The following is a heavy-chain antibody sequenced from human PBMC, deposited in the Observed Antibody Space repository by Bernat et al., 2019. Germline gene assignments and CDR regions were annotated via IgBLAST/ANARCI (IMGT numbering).Heavy chain of an antibody. CDR2: IPYDGNNK. D-gene: IGHD4-17*01. V-gene: IGHV3-30*18. Sequence: QVQLVESGGGVVQPGRSLRLSCAASGFTFSSYGMHWVRQAPGKGLEWGAVIPYDGNNKYYADSGKGRFSISRDNSKNTLYLQMNSLRAEDTAVYYCAKDRNYGDYGLAGSIDYWGQGTLVTVSS. CDR3: AKDRNYGDYGLAGSIDY. J-gene: IGHJ4*02. CDR1: GFTFSSYG.